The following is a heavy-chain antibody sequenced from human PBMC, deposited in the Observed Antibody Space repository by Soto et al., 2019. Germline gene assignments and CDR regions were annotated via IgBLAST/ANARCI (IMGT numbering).Heavy chain of an antibody. CDR2: INHSGST. D-gene: IGHD6-6*01. CDR3: ARDPSWQLEFRFDY. Sequence: SETLSLTCAVYGGCFSGYYWSWIRQPPGKGLEWIGEINHSGSTNYNPSLKSRVTISVDMSKNQFSLKLSSVTAADTAVYYCARDPSWQLEFRFDYSGQGTLVTVSP. V-gene: IGHV4-34*01. CDR1: GGCFSGYY. J-gene: IGHJ4*02.